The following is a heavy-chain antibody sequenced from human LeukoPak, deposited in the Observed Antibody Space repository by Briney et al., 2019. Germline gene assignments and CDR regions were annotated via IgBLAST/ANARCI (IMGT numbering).Heavy chain of an antibody. Sequence: SVKVSCKAPGGTFISYAISWVRQAPGQGLEWMGGIIPIFGTANYAQKFQGRVTITADESTSTAYIELSSLRSEDTAVYYCAREMGDGTYYTYGMDVWGQGTTVTVSS. V-gene: IGHV1-69*13. CDR1: GGTFISYA. CDR3: AREMGDGTYYTYGMDV. D-gene: IGHD3-16*01. CDR2: IIPIFGTA. J-gene: IGHJ6*02.